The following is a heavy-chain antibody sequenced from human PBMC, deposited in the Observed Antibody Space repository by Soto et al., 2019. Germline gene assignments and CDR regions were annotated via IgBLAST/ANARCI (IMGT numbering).Heavy chain of an antibody. CDR3: AHSTPGCCSCWDAGVFDY. V-gene: IGHV2-5*02. Sequence: QITLKESGPTRVKSTQTLTLTCTFSGFSLSTSGVGVGWIRQPPGKAPEHLALIYWDYDKRYNPSLRSRLSISMYTCRYQVLLSMIDLDPVDTATLFCAHSTPGCCSCWDAGVFDYWGPGILVTVSS. J-gene: IGHJ4*02. CDR2: IYWDYDK. CDR1: GFSLSTSGVG. D-gene: IGHD6-19*01.